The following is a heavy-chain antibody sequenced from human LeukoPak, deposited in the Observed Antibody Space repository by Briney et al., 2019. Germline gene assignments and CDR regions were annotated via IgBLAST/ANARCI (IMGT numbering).Heavy chain of an antibody. CDR3: XXXXXDSSGPETFDY. CDR1: GGSISSGGYS. CDR2: IYHSGST. Sequence: PSQTLSFTCAVSGGSISSGGYSWSWIRQPPGKGLEWIGYIYHSGSTYYNPSLKSRVTISVGRSKNQFSLRLSSVTAADTAVYXXXXXXXDSSGPETFDYWGQGTLVTVSS. V-gene: IGHV4-30-2*01. J-gene: IGHJ4*02. D-gene: IGHD3-22*01.